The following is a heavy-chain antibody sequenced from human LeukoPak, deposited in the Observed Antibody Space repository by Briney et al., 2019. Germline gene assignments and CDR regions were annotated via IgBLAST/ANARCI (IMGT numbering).Heavy chain of an antibody. CDR3: ARTMVGISAFDY. V-gene: IGHV4-38-2*02. D-gene: IGHD6-13*01. CDR2: IYNSGST. CDR1: GGSISSGDY. J-gene: IGHJ4*02. Sequence: SETLSLTCTVSGGSISSGDYWGWIRPPPGKGLEWIGSIYNSGSTSYNPSLKSRVTISMDTSKNQFSLKLNSVTAADTAVYYCARTMVGISAFDYWGQGTLVTVSS.